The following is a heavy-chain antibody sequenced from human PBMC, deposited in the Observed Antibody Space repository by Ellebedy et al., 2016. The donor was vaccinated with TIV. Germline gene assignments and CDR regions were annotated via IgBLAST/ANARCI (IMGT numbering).Heavy chain of an antibody. CDR1: GCTFSPYA. V-gene: IGHV1-69*13. D-gene: IGHD3-10*01. CDR2: FLPMFGTA. J-gene: IGHJ6*02. Sequence: ASVKVSCKAFGCTFSPYALNWVRQAPGHGLAWIGAFLPMFGTATSAQKFQGRVTITADESMTTADMDLSSLRSEDTAVYYCARVRWATVARGVPFHYGMDVWGQGTTVTVTS. CDR3: ARVRWATVARGVPFHYGMDV.